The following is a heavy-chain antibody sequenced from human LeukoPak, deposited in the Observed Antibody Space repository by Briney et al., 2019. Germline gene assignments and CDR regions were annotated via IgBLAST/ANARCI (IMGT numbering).Heavy chain of an antibody. Sequence: GGSLRLSCAASGFTFSSYTLIWVRQAPGKGLEWVSCISSSSSYKEYADSVKGRFTISRGNAKNSLFLQMNSLRAEDTAVYYCASGRGYWGQGTRVTVSS. J-gene: IGHJ4*02. CDR1: GFTFSSYT. CDR3: ASGRGY. V-gene: IGHV3-21*01. CDR2: ISSSSSYK. D-gene: IGHD3-10*01.